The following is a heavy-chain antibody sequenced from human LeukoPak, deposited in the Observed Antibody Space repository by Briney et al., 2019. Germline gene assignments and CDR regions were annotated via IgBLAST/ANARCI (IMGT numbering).Heavy chain of an antibody. V-gene: IGHV3-30-3*01. CDR3: ARDLGSYSSSWYEGDNWFDP. J-gene: IGHJ5*02. CDR2: ISYDGSNK. CDR1: GFTFSSYA. D-gene: IGHD6-13*01. Sequence: GSLRLSCAASGFTFSSYAMHWVRQAPGKGLEWVAVISYDGSNKYYADSVKGRFTISRDNSKNTLYLQMNSLRAEDTAVYYWARDLGSYSSSWYEGDNWFDPWGQGTLVTVYS.